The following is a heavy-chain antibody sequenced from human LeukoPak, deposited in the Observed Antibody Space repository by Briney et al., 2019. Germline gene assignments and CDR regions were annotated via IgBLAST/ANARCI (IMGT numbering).Heavy chain of an antibody. Sequence: SETLSLTCTVSGGSISSSSYYWGWIRQPPGKGLEWIGSIYYSGSTYYNPSLKSRVTISVDTSKNQFSLKLSSVTAADTAVYYCARVTYYYGSGNYNWFDPWGQGTLVTVSS. J-gene: IGHJ5*02. CDR2: IYYSGST. CDR3: ARVTYYYGSGNYNWFDP. CDR1: GGSISSSSYY. V-gene: IGHV4-39*07. D-gene: IGHD3-10*01.